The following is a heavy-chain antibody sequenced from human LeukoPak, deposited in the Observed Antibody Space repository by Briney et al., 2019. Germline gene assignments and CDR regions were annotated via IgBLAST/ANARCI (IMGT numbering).Heavy chain of an antibody. J-gene: IGHJ2*01. CDR2: IYYSGST. D-gene: IGHD3-3*01. CDR1: GGSISSYY. CDR3: ARSRRFLEWLHYWYFDL. V-gene: IGHV4-59*08. Sequence: PSETLSLTCTVSGGSISSYYWSWIRQPPGKGLEWIGYIYYSGSTNYNPSLKSRVTISVDTSKNQFSLKLSSVTAADTAVYYCARSRRFLEWLHYWYFDLWGRGTLVTVSS.